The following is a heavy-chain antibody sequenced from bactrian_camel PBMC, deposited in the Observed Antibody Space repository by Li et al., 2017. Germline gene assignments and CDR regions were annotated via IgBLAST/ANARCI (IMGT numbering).Heavy chain of an antibody. CDR1: GYTLPMN. CDR2: IAGDGRT. D-gene: IGHD1*01. CDR3: AADLVTDEPSLVEREYYY. J-gene: IGHJ4*01. V-gene: IGHV3S53*01. Sequence: VQLVESGGGSAQAGESLRLSCVASGYTLPMNMGWFRRLPGQGREGVAAIAGDGRTDYADSVKGRFTISRDGAKNIIELQMHSLKPEDTATYYCAADLVTDEPSLVEREYYYWGQGTQVTVS.